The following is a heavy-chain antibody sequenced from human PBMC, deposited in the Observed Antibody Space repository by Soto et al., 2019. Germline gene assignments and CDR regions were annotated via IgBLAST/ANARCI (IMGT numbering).Heavy chain of an antibody. V-gene: IGHV3-21*01. J-gene: IGHJ4*02. CDR1: GFTFSSSD. Sequence: EVQVVESGGGLVKPGGSLRLSCAASGFTFSSSDMSWVRQAPGKGLEWVSSIDTGTRHVYYADSVRGRFTISRDDAKNSLYLQMNSLRVEDTALYYCARRTVTTYHYFDYWGQGTLVTVSS. CDR3: ARRTVTTYHYFDY. CDR2: IDTGTRHV. D-gene: IGHD4-17*01.